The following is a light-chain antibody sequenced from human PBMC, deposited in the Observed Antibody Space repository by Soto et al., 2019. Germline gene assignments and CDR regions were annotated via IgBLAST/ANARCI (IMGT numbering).Light chain of an antibody. J-gene: IGKJ5*01. CDR3: HQLNK. CDR2: DTS. V-gene: IGKV3-11*01. Sequence: ERGVTQSEGTLSLAAGERATLSCRASQFLSSYLAWYQQIPGQPPRLLIYDTSNRVTGIPARFSGSRSGTDFTLTISSLEPEDFAVYFCHQLNKFGQGTLLEIK. CDR1: QFLSSY.